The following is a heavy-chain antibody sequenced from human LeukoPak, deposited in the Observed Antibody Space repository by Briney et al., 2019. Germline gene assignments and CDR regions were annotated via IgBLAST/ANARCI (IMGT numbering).Heavy chain of an antibody. D-gene: IGHD6-13*01. V-gene: IGHV1-8*01. Sequence: GASVKVSCKASGYTFTSYDINWVRQATGQGLEWMGWMNPNSGNTGYAQKFQGRVTMTRNTSISTAYMELSSLRSEDTAVYYCARNSYSSSWTLGGAFDIWGQGTMVTVSS. CDR1: GYTFTSYD. CDR2: MNPNSGNT. J-gene: IGHJ3*02. CDR3: ARNSYSSSWTLGGAFDI.